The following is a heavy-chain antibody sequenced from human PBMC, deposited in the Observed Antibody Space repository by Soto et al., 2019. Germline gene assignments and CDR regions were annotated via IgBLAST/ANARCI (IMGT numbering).Heavy chain of an antibody. J-gene: IGHJ6*03. V-gene: IGHV3-11*01. Sequence: PGGSLRLSCAASGFTFSDYYMSWIRQAPGKGLEWVSYISSSGSTIYYADSVKGRFTISRDNAKNSLYLQMNSLRAEDTAVYYCARDAPTSRGWSIYYYYMDVSGKGTTVTVSS. CDR3: ARDAPTSRGWSIYYYYMDV. D-gene: IGHD2-2*01. CDR1: GFTFSDYY. CDR2: ISSSGSTI.